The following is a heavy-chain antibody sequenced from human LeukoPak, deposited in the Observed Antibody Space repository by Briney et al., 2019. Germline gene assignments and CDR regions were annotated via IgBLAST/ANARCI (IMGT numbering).Heavy chain of an antibody. CDR1: GGSISSSSYY. Sequence: SETLSLTCTVSGGSISSSSYYWGWIRRPPGKGLEWIGSIYYSGSTNYNPSLKSRVTISVDTSKNQFSLKLSSVTAADTAVYYCASAYPLAAAGLGSFYPWGQGTLVTVSS. CDR2: IYYSGST. J-gene: IGHJ5*02. CDR3: ASAYPLAAAGLGSFYP. V-gene: IGHV4-39*07. D-gene: IGHD6-13*01.